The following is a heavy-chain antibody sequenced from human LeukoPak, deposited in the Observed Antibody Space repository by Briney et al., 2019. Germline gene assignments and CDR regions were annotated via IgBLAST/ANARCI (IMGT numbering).Heavy chain of an antibody. J-gene: IGHJ5*02. V-gene: IGHV1-18*01. D-gene: IGHD6-6*01. CDR3: ARAARHNWFDP. CDR2: MNPNSGNT. Sequence: GASVKVSCKASGYTFTSYDINWVRQATGQGLEWMGWMNPNSGNTNYAQKLQGRVTMTTDTSTSTAYMELRSLRSDDTAVYYCARAARHNWFDPWGQGTLVTVSS. CDR1: GYTFTSYD.